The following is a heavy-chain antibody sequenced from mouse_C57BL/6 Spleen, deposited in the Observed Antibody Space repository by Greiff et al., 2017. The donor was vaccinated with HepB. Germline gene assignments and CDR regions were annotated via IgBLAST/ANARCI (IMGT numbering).Heavy chain of an antibody. D-gene: IGHD1-1*01. V-gene: IGHV1-80*01. J-gene: IGHJ2*01. CDR1: GYAFSSYW. CDR3: ARTGTTEEVLDY. Sequence: VQLQQSGAELVKPGASVKISCKASGYAFSSYWMNWVKQRPGKGLEWIGQIYPGDGDTNYNGKFKGKATLTADKSSSTAYMQLSSLTSEDSAVYFCARTGTTEEVLDYWGQGTTLTVSS. CDR2: IYPGDGDT.